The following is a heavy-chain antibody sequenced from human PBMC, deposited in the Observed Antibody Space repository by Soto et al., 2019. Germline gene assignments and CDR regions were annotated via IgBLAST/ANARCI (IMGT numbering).Heavy chain of an antibody. D-gene: IGHD1-26*01. V-gene: IGHV3-23*01. CDR2: ISGSGGNT. J-gene: IGHJ6*02. CDR3: AKDLLRESYFYYGMDV. CDR1: GFTFSAYA. Sequence: EVQLLESGGGLVQPGGSLRVSCAASGFTFSAYAMTWVRQAPGKGLEWVSGISGSGGNTYYADSVKGWFTISRDNSENTLFLQMNSLRAEDTAVYYCAKDLLRESYFYYGMDVWGQGTTVTVSS.